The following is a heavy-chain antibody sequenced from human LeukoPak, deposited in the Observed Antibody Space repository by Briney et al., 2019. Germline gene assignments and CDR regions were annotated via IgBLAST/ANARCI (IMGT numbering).Heavy chain of an antibody. CDR3: ARDASYRIGRRAGHYFDY. Sequence: SETLSLTCTVSGGSISSYYWSWIPQPPGKGLEWIGYIYYSGSTNYNPSLKSRVTISVDTSKNQFSLKLSSVTAADTAVYYCARDASYRIGRRAGHYFDYWGQGTLVTVSS. V-gene: IGHV4-59*01. J-gene: IGHJ4*02. CDR1: GGSISSYY. CDR2: IYYSGST. D-gene: IGHD3-16*02.